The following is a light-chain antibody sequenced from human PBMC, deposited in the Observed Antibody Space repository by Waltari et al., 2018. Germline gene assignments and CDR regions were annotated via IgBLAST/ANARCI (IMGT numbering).Light chain of an antibody. V-gene: IGLV10-54*02. CDR3: STVDSSLTV. J-gene: IGLJ1*01. CDR1: SNNVGNQG. CDR2: RNN. Sequence: QAGLTPPPSVSRGSRQTATLTCPGTSNNVGNQGPACLQQHQAHPPKLQSYRNNNRPSGISERFSESRSGNTASLTITGLQPEDEADYYCSTVDSSLTVFETGTKVTVL.